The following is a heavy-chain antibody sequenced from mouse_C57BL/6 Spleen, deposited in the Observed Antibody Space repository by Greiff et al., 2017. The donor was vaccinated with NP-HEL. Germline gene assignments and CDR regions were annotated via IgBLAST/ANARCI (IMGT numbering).Heavy chain of an antibody. V-gene: IGHV5-9*01. CDR3: TRHYGSSPFDD. D-gene: IGHD1-1*01. J-gene: IGHJ2*01. CDR2: ISGGGGNT. CDR1: GFTFSSYT. Sequence: DVMLVESGGGLVKPGGSLKLSCAASGFTFSSYTMSWVRQTPEKRLEWVATISGGGGNTYYPDSVKGRFTISRDNAKNTLYLQMSRLMSEDTALYYCTRHYGSSPFDDWGQGTTLTVSS.